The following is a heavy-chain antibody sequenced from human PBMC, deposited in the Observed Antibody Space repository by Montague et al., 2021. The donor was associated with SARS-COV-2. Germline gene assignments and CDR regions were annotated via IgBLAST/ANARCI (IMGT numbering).Heavy chain of an antibody. Sequence: SETLSLTCTVSGGSISSSSYYWGWIRQPPGKGLEWIGSIYYSGSTYYNPSLKSRVTISVDTSKSQFSLKLSSVTAADTAVYYCAGDNAEYIVVVPGDPQAYGMDVWGQGTPVTVSS. J-gene: IGHJ6*02. CDR1: GGSISSSSYY. CDR2: IYYSGST. D-gene: IGHD2-2*01. CDR3: AGDNAEYIVVVPGDPQAYGMDV. V-gene: IGHV4-39*07.